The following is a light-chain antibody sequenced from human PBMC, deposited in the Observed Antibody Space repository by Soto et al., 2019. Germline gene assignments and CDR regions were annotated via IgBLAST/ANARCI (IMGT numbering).Light chain of an antibody. CDR1: QAISSY. Sequence: DIQLTQSPSFLSASVVDRVTITCRASQAISSYLAWYQQKPGKPPKLLIYGASTLQSDVPSRFSGSGSGTEFTLTVSSLQAEDSATYYCQQFNDYPLTFGGGTKVELK. CDR2: GAS. J-gene: IGKJ4*01. CDR3: QQFNDYPLT. V-gene: IGKV1-9*01.